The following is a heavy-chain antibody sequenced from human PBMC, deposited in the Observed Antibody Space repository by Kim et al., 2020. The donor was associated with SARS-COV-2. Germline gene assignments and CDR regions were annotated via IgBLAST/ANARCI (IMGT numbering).Heavy chain of an antibody. CDR3: VRARGTAWFDF. J-gene: IGHJ4*02. V-gene: IGHV3-21*01. Sequence: GGSLRLSCAASGFTFSSHSMNWVRQAPGKGLDCVSSISWNGDFIYYADSVKGRFSISRDNAKNSLYLQMNGLRADDTAVYFCVRARGTAWFDFWGQGILVSVSS. CDR2: ISWNGDFI. CDR1: GFTFSSHS. D-gene: IGHD3-16*01.